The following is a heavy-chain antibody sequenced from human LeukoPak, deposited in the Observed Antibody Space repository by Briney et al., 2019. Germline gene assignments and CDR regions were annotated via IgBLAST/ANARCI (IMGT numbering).Heavy chain of an antibody. D-gene: IGHD3-10*01. V-gene: IGHV3-23*01. CDR3: ARNYFGSGSYPLPYYFDY. CDR1: GFTFSSYA. CDR2: IRGNGGST. Sequence: GGSLRLSCAASGFTFSSYAMSCVRQAPGKGLECVLTIRGNGGSTNYADSVKGRFTISRDHSKNTLYLQMNSLRAEDTAVYYCARNYFGSGSYPLPYYFDYWGQGTLVTVSS. J-gene: IGHJ4*02.